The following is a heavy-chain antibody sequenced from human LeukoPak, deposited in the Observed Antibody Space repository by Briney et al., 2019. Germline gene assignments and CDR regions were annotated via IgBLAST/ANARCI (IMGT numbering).Heavy chain of an antibody. D-gene: IGHD1-1*01. Sequence: GGSLRLSCAASGFAFRNYVMSWVRQAPGKGLGWVSTIISSDGSTYYADSVKGRFTISRDNSKNTLHLQMNSLRAEDTAVYYCATRGTTPTKYFEHWGRGTLVTVSS. CDR2: IISSDGST. J-gene: IGHJ4*02. CDR1: GFAFRNYV. V-gene: IGHV3-23*01. CDR3: ATRGTTPTKYFEH.